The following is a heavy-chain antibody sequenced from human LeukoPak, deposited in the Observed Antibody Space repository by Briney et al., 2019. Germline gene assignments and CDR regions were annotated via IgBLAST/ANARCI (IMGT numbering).Heavy chain of an antibody. Sequence: SGTLSLTCAVYGGSFSGYYWSWIRQPPGEGLEWIGEINHSGSTNYNPSLKSRVTMSVDTSKNQFSLKLSSVTAADTAVYYCARVHVITFGGGIVPYYFDYWGQGTLVTVSS. J-gene: IGHJ4*02. D-gene: IGHD3-16*02. CDR3: ARVHVITFGGGIVPYYFDY. V-gene: IGHV4-34*01. CDR1: GGSFSGYY. CDR2: INHSGST.